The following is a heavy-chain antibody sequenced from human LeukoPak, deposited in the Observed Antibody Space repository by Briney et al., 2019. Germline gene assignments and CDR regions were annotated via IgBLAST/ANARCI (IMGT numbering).Heavy chain of an antibody. Sequence: GGSLRLSCAASGFTFTNFAMTWVRQAPGKGLECVSLISGSGVSTYYADSVKGRFTISRDNSKNTLYLQMNSLRAADTAIYYCSRESGAFCPFGYWGQGTLVIVPS. J-gene: IGHJ4*02. CDR3: SRESGAFCPFGY. D-gene: IGHD1-26*01. CDR1: GFTFTNFA. V-gene: IGHV3-23*01. CDR2: ISGSGVST.